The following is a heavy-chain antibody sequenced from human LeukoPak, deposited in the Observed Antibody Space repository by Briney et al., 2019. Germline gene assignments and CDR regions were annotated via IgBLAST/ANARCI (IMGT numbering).Heavy chain of an antibody. CDR3: ARGLWFGEIYYYMDV. V-gene: IGHV1-8*01. J-gene: IGHJ6*03. D-gene: IGHD3-10*01. Sequence: VASVTVSCKASGYTFTTYDINWVRQAPGQGLEWMGWMNPNSGNTGYVQKFQGRVTITRNTSISTAYMELSTLRSEDTAVYYCARGLWFGEIYYYMDVWGKGTTVTVSS. CDR1: GYTFTTYD. CDR2: MNPNSGNT.